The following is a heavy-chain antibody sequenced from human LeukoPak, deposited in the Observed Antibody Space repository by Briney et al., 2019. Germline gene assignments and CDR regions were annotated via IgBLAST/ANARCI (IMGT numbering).Heavy chain of an antibody. Sequence: GGSLRLSCAASGFTFSDYYMSWIRQAPGKGLEWVSYISSSGSTIYYADSVKGRFTISRDNSKNTLYLQMNSLRAEDTAVYYCAKDSKYYYDSSGYYPRYDYWGQGTLVTVSS. CDR3: AKDSKYYYDSSGYYPRYDY. V-gene: IGHV3-11*01. D-gene: IGHD3-22*01. CDR1: GFTFSDYY. CDR2: ISSSGSTI. J-gene: IGHJ4*02.